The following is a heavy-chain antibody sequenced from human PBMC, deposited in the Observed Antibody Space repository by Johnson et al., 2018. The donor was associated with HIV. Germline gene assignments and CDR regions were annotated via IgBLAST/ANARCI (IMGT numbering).Heavy chain of an antibody. V-gene: IGHV3-66*02. CDR2: IYSGGST. CDR1: GFTVSSNY. D-gene: IGHD6-13*01. J-gene: IGHJ3*01. Sequence: MQLVESGGGLVQRGGSLRLSCAASGFTVSSNYMTWVRQAPGKGLEWVSVIYSGGSTYYADSVKGRFTISRDHSENTLYLQMNSLRPEDTAVYFCARDGKYSSIGPDAFDVWGQGTMVAVSS. CDR3: ARDGKYSSIGPDAFDV.